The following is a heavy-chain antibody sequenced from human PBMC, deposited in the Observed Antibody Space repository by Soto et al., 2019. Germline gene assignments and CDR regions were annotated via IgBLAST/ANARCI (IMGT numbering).Heavy chain of an antibody. V-gene: IGHV3-23*01. CDR1: GVNFKKFA. CDR3: AKADGEQWLLPHLDK. D-gene: IGHD6-19*01. CDR2: ISCCGGST. Sequence: XGSLKLACVASGVNFKKFAMSWVRQAPGEGLEWVSGISCCGGSTSYADSVKGRFSIARDDSTNTLSLQMNNLRVEDTAQYYCAKADGEQWLLPHLDKWGQGTLVTVSS. J-gene: IGHJ4*02.